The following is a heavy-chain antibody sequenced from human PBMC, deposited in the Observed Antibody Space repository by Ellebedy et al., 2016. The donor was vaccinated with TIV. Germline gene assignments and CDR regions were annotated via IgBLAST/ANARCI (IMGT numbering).Heavy chain of an antibody. CDR2: ILYDGTNK. V-gene: IGHV3-30-3*01. Sequence: GESLKISCAASGFTFSDHPMHWVRQAPGKGLAWVALILYDGTNKFYADSVKGRFTVSRDNAKNTLYLQMNSLRTEDTAVYYCAKEDWLDGNKIGSYYFHYWGQGTLVTVSS. CDR1: GFTFSDHP. D-gene: IGHD5-24*01. CDR3: AKEDWLDGNKIGSYYFHY. J-gene: IGHJ4*02.